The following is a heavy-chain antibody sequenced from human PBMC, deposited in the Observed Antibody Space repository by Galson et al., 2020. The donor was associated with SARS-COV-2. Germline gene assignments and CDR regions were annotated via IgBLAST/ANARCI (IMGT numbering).Heavy chain of an antibody. D-gene: IGHD1-26*01. CDR3: ARLTVGAPHWFDS. J-gene: IGHJ5*01. V-gene: IGHV4-38-2*01. Sequence: SETLSLTCAVSSFSISSNYYWGWIRQPPGKGLEWIGSVYHSGNTYYNPSLNRRVTISVDTSQNHFSLRLNSVTAADTAFYYCARLTVGAPHWFDSWGQGILVTVSS. CDR2: VYHSGNT. CDR1: SFSISSNYY.